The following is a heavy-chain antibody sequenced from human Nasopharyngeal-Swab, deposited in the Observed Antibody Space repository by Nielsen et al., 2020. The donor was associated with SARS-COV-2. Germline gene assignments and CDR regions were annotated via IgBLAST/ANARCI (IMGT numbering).Heavy chain of an antibody. D-gene: IGHD6-19*01. V-gene: IGHV4-59*01. J-gene: IGHJ6*02. CDR2: IYYSGST. CDR3: ARDLNPNSSGWLPYYYYGMDV. Sequence: RQAPGKGLEWIGYIYYSGSTNCNPSLKSRVTISVDTSKNQFSLKLSSVTAADTAVYYCARDLNPNSSGWLPYYYYGMDVWGQGTTVTVSS.